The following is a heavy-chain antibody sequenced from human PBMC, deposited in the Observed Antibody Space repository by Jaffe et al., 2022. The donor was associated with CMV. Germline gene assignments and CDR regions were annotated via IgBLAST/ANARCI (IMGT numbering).Heavy chain of an antibody. Sequence: QVQLVESGGGVVQPGRSLRLSCAASGFTFSSYGMHWVRQAPGKGLEWVAVIWYDGSNKYYADSVKGRFTISRDNSKNTLYLQMNSLRAEDTAVYYCARDQGSYSLNLFDYWGQGTLVTVSS. V-gene: IGHV3-33*08. CDR2: IWYDGSNK. CDR1: GFTFSSYG. CDR3: ARDQGSYSLNLFDY. D-gene: IGHD1-26*01. J-gene: IGHJ4*02.